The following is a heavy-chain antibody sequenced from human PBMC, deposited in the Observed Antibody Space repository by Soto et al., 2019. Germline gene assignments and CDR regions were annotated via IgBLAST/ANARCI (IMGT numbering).Heavy chain of an antibody. CDR2: ISYDGSNK. V-gene: IGHV3-30-3*01. CDR3: AREGVRYYLDY. D-gene: IGHD3-16*02. Sequence: ESGGGVVQPGRSLRLSCAASGFTFSSYAMHWVRQAPGKGLEWVAVISYDGSNKYYADSVKGRFTISRDNSKNTLYLQMNSLRAEDTAVYYCAREGVRYYLDYWGQGTLVTVSS. CDR1: GFTFSSYA. J-gene: IGHJ4*02.